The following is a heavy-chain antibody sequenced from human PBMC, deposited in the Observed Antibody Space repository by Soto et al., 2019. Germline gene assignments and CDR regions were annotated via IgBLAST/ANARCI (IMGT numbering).Heavy chain of an antibody. CDR3: VGALMTTVAEGDY. Sequence: GGSLRLSCAASGFTFSNYEMHWVRQAPGKGLVWVSRISKDGSATDYADSAKGRFTISRDNAKSTVYLQMNSLRAEDTAVYYCVGALMTTVAEGDYWGQGTLVTVSS. CDR1: GFTFSNYE. V-gene: IGHV3-74*01. CDR2: ISKDGSAT. J-gene: IGHJ4*02. D-gene: IGHD4-17*01.